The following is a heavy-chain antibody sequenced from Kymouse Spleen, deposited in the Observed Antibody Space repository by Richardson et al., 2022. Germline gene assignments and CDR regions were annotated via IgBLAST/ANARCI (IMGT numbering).Heavy chain of an antibody. Sequence: QVQLQQWGAGLLKPSETLSLTCAVYGGSFSGYYWSWIRQPPGKGLEWIGEINHSGSTNYNPSLKSRVTISVDTSKNQFSLKLSSVTAADTAVYYCARGGITMVRGVRSPNDYYYYGMDVWGQGTTVTVSS. CDR1: GGSFSGYY. CDR2: INHSGST. D-gene: IGHD3-10*01. V-gene: IGHV4-34*01. J-gene: IGHJ6*02. CDR3: ARGGITMVRGVRSPNDYYYYGMDV.